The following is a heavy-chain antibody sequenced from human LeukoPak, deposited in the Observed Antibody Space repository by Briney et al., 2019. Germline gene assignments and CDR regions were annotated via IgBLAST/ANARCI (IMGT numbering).Heavy chain of an antibody. CDR2: NSAYNDNT. Sequence: ASVKVSCKASGYTFTNYGIIWVRRAPGRGLEWMGWNSAYNDNTNYAQKFQGRVTMTTDTSTNTAYMELRSLTSDDTAVYYCARTFYDFWSGFSNYDSFHIWGQGTLVTVSS. D-gene: IGHD3-3*01. J-gene: IGHJ3*02. CDR3: ARTFYDFWSGFSNYDSFHI. CDR1: GYTFTNYG. V-gene: IGHV1-18*01.